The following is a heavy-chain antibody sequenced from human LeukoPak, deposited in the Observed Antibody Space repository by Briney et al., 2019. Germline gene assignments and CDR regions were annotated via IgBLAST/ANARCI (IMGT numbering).Heavy chain of an antibody. D-gene: IGHD3-10*01. J-gene: IGHJ5*02. V-gene: IGHV3-21*01. CDR1: GFTFSSYS. CDR3: ARAMVRGVNWFDP. CDR2: ISSSSSYI. Sequence: GGSLRLSCAASGFTFSSYSMNWVRQAPGKGLEWVSSISSSSSYIYYAYSVKGRFTISRDNAKNSLYLQMNSLRAEDTAVYYCARAMVRGVNWFDPWGQGTLVTVSS.